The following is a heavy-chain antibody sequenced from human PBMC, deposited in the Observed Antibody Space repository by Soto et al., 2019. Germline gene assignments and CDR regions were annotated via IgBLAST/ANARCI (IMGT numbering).Heavy chain of an antibody. CDR2: ISPHNGNI. CDR3: ARDTSNSFDY. D-gene: IGHD2-2*01. J-gene: IGHJ4*02. V-gene: IGHV1-18*01. Sequence: HVQLVQSGGELKKPGASVKVSCNTSGYTFNTYFISWVRQAPGQGLEWMGWISPHNGNINYGEKFQGRVTMTTDTFTRTAYMELRNLRFDDTAIYYCARDTSNSFDYWGQGTLVTVSS. CDR1: GYTFNTYF.